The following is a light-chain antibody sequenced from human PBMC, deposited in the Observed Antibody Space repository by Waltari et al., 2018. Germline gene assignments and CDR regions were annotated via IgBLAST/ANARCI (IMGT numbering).Light chain of an antibody. CDR3: AVWDDSLGGV. J-gene: IGLJ3*02. V-gene: IGLV1-44*01. Sequence: QSVLTQPPSVSGTPGQRVTISCSGSNSNIGGNFVNWYQQLPGKAPKLLIYNDNPGPSVVPDRFSASKSGTSAALAITGLQSEDEADYYCAVWDDSLGGVFGGGTKLTVL. CDR2: NDN. CDR1: NSNIGGNF.